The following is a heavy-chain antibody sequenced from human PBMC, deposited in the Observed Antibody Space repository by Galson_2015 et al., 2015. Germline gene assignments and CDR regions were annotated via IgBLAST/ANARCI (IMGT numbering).Heavy chain of an antibody. V-gene: IGHV4-39*01. D-gene: IGHD3-22*01. CDR3: ARHVAPYYYDQGYFDY. CDR1: GGSISSSSYY. Sequence: SETLSLTCTVSGGSISSSSYYWGWIRQPPGKGLEWIGSIYYSGSSYYNPSLKSRVTISVDTSKNQFSLKLSSVTAADTAVYYCARHVAPYYYDQGYFDYWGQGTLVTVSS. J-gene: IGHJ4*02. CDR2: IYYSGSS.